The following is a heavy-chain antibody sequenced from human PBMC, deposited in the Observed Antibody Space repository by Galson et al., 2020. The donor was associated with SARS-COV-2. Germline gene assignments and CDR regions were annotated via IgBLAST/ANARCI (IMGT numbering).Heavy chain of an antibody. Sequence: ALHGESLKISCAASGFTFSSYWMHWVRQAPGKGLVWVSRIYSEGSSTSYADSVKGRFTISGDNAKNTLYLQMNSLRAEDTAVYYCARGDMGNDSFDYGGQGTLVTVSS. CDR1: GFTFSSYW. D-gene: IGHD3-16*01. V-gene: IGHV3-74*01. CDR2: IYSEGSST. CDR3: ARGDMGNDSFDY. J-gene: IGHJ4*02.